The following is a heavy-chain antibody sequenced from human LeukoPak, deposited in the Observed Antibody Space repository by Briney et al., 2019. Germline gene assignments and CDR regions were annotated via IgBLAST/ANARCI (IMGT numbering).Heavy chain of an antibody. V-gene: IGHV3-21*04. CDR3: AKDLGAY. CDR1: GFTFSSYS. D-gene: IGHD3-16*01. CDR2: ISSSSSYI. Sequence: PGGSLRLSCAAPGFTFSSYSMNWVRQAPGKGLEWVSSISSSSSYIYYADSVKGRFTISRDNAKNSLYLQMNSLRAEDTALYYCAKDLGAYWGQGTLVTVSS. J-gene: IGHJ4*02.